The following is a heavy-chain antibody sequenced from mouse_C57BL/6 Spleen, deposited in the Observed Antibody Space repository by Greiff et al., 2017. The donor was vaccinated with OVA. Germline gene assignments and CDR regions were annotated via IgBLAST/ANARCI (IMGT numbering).Heavy chain of an antibody. Sequence: EVQLQQSGAELVRPGASVKLSCTASGFNIKDDYMHWVKQRPEQGLEWIGWIDPENGDTKYASKFQGKATRTADTSSNTAYLQLSSRTSEDTAVYYCTSNWDYFDYWGQGTTLTVSS. D-gene: IGHD4-1*01. J-gene: IGHJ2*01. CDR2: IDPENGDT. CDR1: GFNIKDDY. CDR3: TSNWDYFDY. V-gene: IGHV14-4*01.